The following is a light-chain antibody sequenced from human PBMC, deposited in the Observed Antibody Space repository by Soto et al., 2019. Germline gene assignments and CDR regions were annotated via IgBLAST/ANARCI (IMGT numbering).Light chain of an antibody. Sequence: EIVMTQSPATLSVSPGERATLSCRASLSVGSNLAWYQQKPGQAPRLLINGASTRATGIPARFSGSGSGTEFTLTISSLHSEDFAVYYCHQYNNWPISFGQGTRLAIK. CDR2: GAS. V-gene: IGKV3-15*01. J-gene: IGKJ5*01. CDR3: HQYNNWPIS. CDR1: LSVGSN.